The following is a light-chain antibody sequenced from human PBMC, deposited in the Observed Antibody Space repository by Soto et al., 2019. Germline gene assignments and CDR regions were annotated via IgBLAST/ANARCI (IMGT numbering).Light chain of an antibody. CDR2: DVS. CDR1: SSDVGGYNY. CDR3: SSYTSSSTPLVV. Sequence: QSVLTQPASVSGSPGQSITISCTGTSSDVGGYNYVSWYQQHPGKAPKLMIYDVSNRPPGVSNRFSGSKSGNTASLTISGLQAEDEADYYCSSYTSSSTPLVVFGGGTKLTVL. J-gene: IGLJ2*01. V-gene: IGLV2-14*01.